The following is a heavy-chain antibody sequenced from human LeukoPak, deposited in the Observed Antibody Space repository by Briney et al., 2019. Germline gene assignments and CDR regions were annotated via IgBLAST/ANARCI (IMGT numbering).Heavy chain of an antibody. Sequence: GGSLSLSCAAAGVTLSDHQVDWVRQAAPKALERVGRIGKKVTGYTTTYAASVKGRFTFSRDDSKHSVYLQMNSLTTEDTAIYYCVSLHGDNIRKGFDPWGQGTLVTVSS. CDR1: GVTLSDHQ. J-gene: IGHJ5*02. V-gene: IGHV3-72*01. CDR3: VSLHGDNIRKGFDP. CDR2: IGKKVTGYTT. D-gene: IGHD4/OR15-4a*01.